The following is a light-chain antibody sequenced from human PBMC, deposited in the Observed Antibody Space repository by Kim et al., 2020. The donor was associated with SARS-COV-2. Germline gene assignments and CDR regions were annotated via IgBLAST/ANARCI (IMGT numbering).Light chain of an antibody. CDR1: RANIGSSY. CDR2: RNN. CDR3: AAWDDSLSGQV. Sequence: GQRVTISCPGSRANIGSSYVDWYQQLPGTAPKLLIYRNNQRPSGVPDRFSGSKSGTSASLAISGLRSEDEADYYCAAWDDSLSGQVFGTGTKVTVL. V-gene: IGLV1-47*01. J-gene: IGLJ1*01.